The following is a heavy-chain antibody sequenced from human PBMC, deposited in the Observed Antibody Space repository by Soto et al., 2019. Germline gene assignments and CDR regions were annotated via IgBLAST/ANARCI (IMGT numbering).Heavy chain of an antibody. Sequence: PSETLSLTCTVSGGSISSYYWSWIRQPPGKGLEWIGYIYYSGSTNYNPSLKSRVTISVDTSKNQFSLKLSSVTAADTAVYYCARGGGDSYYMDVWGKGTTVTVSS. D-gene: IGHD3-10*01. V-gene: IGHV4-59*12. CDR3: ARGGGDSYYMDV. CDR2: IYYSGST. CDR1: GGSISSYY. J-gene: IGHJ6*03.